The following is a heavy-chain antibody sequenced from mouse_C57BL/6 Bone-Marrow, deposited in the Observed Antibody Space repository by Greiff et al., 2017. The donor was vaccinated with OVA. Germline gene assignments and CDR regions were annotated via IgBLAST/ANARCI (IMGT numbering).Heavy chain of an antibody. J-gene: IGHJ3*01. Sequence: VQLQQSGAGLVRPGASLKLSCAASGTVFSRYWMGCVRRAPGMGLEWIGEINPDSSTINYAPSLKDKFIISRDNAKNTLYLQMSKVKSEDTALYDCARPAIYYDSGFAYWGQGTLVTVSA. CDR1: GTVFSRYW. D-gene: IGHD2-4*01. V-gene: IGHV4-1*01. CDR2: INPDSSTI. CDR3: ARPAIYYDSGFAY.